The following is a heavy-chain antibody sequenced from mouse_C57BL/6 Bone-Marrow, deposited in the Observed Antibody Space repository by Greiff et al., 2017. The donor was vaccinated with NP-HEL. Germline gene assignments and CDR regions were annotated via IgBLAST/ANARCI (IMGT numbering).Heavy chain of an antibody. D-gene: IGHD1-3*01. CDR3: ARGGIAKGY. V-gene: IGHV1-81*01. Sequence: VQLQESGAELARPGASVKLSCKASGYTFTSYGISWVKQRTGQGLEWIGEIYPRSGNTYYNEKFKGKATLNAYKSSSTVYMELRGMSSEDTAVYFCARGGIAKGYWGQGTSLTVSS. CDR2: IYPRSGNT. CDR1: GYTFTSYG. J-gene: IGHJ2*02.